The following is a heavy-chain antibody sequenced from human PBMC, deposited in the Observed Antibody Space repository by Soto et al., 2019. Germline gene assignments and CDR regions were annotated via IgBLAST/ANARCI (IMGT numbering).Heavy chain of an antibody. CDR2: ISTYNGNT. CDR3: ARDLVAATPFELFWFDP. D-gene: IGHD2-15*01. Sequence: GASVKVSCKSSGYNFTRFGISWVRQAPGQGLEWMGWISTYNGNTNYAQRLQGRVTMTTDTSTNTAYMELRSLRSDDTAVYYCARDLVAATPFELFWFDPWGQGTLVTVSS. V-gene: IGHV1-18*01. CDR1: GYNFTRFG. J-gene: IGHJ5*02.